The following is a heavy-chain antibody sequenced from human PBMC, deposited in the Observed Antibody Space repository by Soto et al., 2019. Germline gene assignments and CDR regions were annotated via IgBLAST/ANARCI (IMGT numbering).Heavy chain of an antibody. CDR1: GGTFSSYT. CDR3: ASDTIYSKYSYYMDV. CDR2: IIPILGIA. V-gene: IGHV1-69*02. J-gene: IGHJ6*03. Sequence: ASVKVSCKASGGTFSSYTISWVRQAPGQGLEWMGRIIPILGIANYAQKFQGRVTITADKSTSTAYMELSSLRSEDTAVYYCASDTIYSKYSYYMDVWGKGTTVTVSS. D-gene: IGHD4-4*01.